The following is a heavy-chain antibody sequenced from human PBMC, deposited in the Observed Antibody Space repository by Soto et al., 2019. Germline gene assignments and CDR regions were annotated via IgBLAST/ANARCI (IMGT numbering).Heavy chain of an antibody. CDR3: ARVRRVATTGMGMDV. Sequence: QVQLQESGPGLVKPSQTLSLTCAVSGGSISSGDYYWSWIRQPPGKGLEWIGYISYSGSTDYNPSLRSRVTMSVDTSQNQFSLNLNSVTAADTAVFYCARVRRVATTGMGMDVWGQGTTVTVSS. V-gene: IGHV4-30-4*01. CDR2: ISYSGST. J-gene: IGHJ6*02. D-gene: IGHD5-12*01. CDR1: GGSISSGDYY.